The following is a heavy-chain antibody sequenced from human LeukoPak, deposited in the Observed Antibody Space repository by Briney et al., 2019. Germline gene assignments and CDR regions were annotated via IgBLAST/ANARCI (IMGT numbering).Heavy chain of an antibody. Sequence: SVKVSCKASGGTFSSYAISWVRQAPGQGLEWMGGIIPIFGTANYAQKFQGRVTITADESTSTAYMELSSLRSEDTAVYYCARSVGYSSALDYWGQGTLVTVSS. CDR3: ARSVGYSSALDY. V-gene: IGHV1-69*13. CDR1: GGTFSSYA. D-gene: IGHD6-25*01. CDR2: IIPIFGTA. J-gene: IGHJ4*02.